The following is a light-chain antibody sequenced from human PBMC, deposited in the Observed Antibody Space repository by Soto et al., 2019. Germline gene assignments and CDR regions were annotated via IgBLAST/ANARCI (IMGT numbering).Light chain of an antibody. CDR1: QSVSGK. J-gene: IGKJ1*01. CDR2: GES. CDR3: KKYGSSPWT. V-gene: IGKV3-20*01. Sequence: EIVITQSPATLSVSPGERATLSGRASQSVSGKLAWYQQKTGQAHRLLIYGESSRATGIKDRFSGSGSGTDFTLNIRRMENEELAVYDCKKYGSSPWTVGKGNKVDIK.